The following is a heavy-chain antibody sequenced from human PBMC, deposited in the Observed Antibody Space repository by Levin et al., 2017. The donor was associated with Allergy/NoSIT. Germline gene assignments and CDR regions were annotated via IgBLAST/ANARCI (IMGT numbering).Heavy chain of an antibody. CDR1: GGTFSSYA. V-gene: IGHV1-69*04. Sequence: ASVKVSCKASGGTFSSYAISWVRQAPGQGLEWMGRIVPILGIANYAQKFQGRVTITADKSTSTAYMELSSLRSEDTAVYYCARALVVVAATNYHAFDIWGQGTMVTVSS. D-gene: IGHD2-15*01. CDR2: IVPILGIA. CDR3: ARALVVVAATNYHAFDI. J-gene: IGHJ3*02.